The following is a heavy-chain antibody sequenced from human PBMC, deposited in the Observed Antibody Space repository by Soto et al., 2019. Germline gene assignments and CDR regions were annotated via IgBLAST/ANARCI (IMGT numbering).Heavy chain of an antibody. CDR2: TYYRSRWYS. Sequence: SQTLSLTCGISGDSVSSNSAAWNWIRQSPSRGLEWLGRTYYRSRWYSDYAVSVKSRITINTDTSKNQLSLQLNSVTPEDTAVYYCARDLGDSPILDYWGQGTLVTVSS. D-gene: IGHD2-15*01. V-gene: IGHV6-1*01. CDR1: GDSVSSNSAA. CDR3: ARDLGDSPILDY. J-gene: IGHJ4*02.